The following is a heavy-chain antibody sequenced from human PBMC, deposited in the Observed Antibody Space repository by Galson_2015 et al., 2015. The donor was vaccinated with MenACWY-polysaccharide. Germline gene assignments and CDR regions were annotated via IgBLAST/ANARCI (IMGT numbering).Heavy chain of an antibody. Sequence: SLRLSCAVSEITFNTYAMTWVRQAPGKGLEWVATISGSGFSIHHADSVKGRFTTSRDNSKNTVFLLMNNLKAADTAVYYCAKNTSQAAGSAPYYYGLDVWGLGTTVTVSS. CDR3: AKNTSQAAGSAPYYYGLDV. V-gene: IGHV3-23*01. J-gene: IGHJ6*02. CDR1: EITFNTYA. D-gene: IGHD6-13*01. CDR2: ISGSGFSI.